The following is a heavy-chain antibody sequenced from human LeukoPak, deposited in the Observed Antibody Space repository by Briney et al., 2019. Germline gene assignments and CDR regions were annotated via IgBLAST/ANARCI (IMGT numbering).Heavy chain of an antibody. Sequence: ASVKVSCKASNYTYTDYGIYWVRQAPGQGLEWMGWINPNSGGTNYAQKFQGRVTMTRDTSISTAYMELGRLRSDDTAVYYCARGRSMVRGVLPYYFDYWGQGTLVTVSS. CDR2: INPNSGGT. CDR3: ARGRSMVRGVLPYYFDY. V-gene: IGHV1-2*02. D-gene: IGHD3-10*01. CDR1: NYTYTDYG. J-gene: IGHJ4*02.